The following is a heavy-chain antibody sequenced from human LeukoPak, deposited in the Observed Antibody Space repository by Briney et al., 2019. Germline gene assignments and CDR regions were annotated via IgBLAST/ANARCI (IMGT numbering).Heavy chain of an antibody. Sequence: PGGSLRLSCAASGFTFSSYWMHWVRHAPGKGLVWVSRINSDGSSTSYADSVKGRFTISRDNAKNTLYLQMNSLRAEDTAVYYCARGGGSTTVTLDYWGQGTLVTVS. D-gene: IGHD4-17*01. V-gene: IGHV3-74*01. CDR1: GFTFSSYW. J-gene: IGHJ4*02. CDR3: ARGGGSTTVTLDY. CDR2: INSDGSST.